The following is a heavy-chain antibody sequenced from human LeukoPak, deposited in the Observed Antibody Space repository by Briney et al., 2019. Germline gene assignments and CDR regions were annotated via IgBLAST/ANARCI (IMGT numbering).Heavy chain of an antibody. CDR2: ISGSGGST. Sequence: GGSLRLPCAASGFTFSSYAMSWVRQAPGKGLEWVSAISGSGGSTYYADSVKGRFTISRDNSKNTLYLQMNSLRAEDTAVYYCAKDRDSSSWFDYWGQGTLVTVSS. V-gene: IGHV3-23*01. CDR3: AKDRDSSSWFDY. CDR1: GFTFSSYA. D-gene: IGHD6-13*01. J-gene: IGHJ4*02.